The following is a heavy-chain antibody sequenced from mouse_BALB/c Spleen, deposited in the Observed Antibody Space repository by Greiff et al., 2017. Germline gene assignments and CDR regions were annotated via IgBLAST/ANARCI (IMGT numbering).Heavy chain of an antibody. CDR1: GYSITSGYY. V-gene: IGHV3-6*02. D-gene: IGHD2-14*01. CDR3: AREGDRGVAMDY. CDR2: ISYDGSN. J-gene: IGHJ4*01. Sequence: VQLQQSGPGLVKPSQSLSLTCSVTGYSITSGYYWNWIRQFPGNKLEWMGYISYDGSNNYNPSLKNRISITRDTSKNQFFLKLNSVTTEDTATYYCAREGDRGVAMDYWGQGTSVTVSS.